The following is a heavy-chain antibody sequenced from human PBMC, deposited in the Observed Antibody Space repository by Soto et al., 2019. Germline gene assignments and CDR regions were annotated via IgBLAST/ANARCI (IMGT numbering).Heavy chain of an antibody. V-gene: IGHV3-30-3*01. J-gene: IGHJ4*02. Sequence: QVQLVESGGGVVQPGRSLRLSCAASGFTFSSYAMHWVRRAPGKGLEWVAVLSYDGSNKYYADSVKGRFTISRANSKNTLYLQINSLSAEDTAVYYCARDHYARIAAALGDNWGQGTLVTVSS. CDR3: ARDHYARIAAALGDN. D-gene: IGHD6-13*01. CDR2: LSYDGSNK. CDR1: GFTFSSYA.